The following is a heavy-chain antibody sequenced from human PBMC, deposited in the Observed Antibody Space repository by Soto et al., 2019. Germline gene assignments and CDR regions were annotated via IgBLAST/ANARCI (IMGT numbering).Heavy chain of an antibody. J-gene: IGHJ6*02. V-gene: IGHV1-18*01. CDR1: GYIFVNYG. Sequence: QVQLVQSGDEVKKPGASVKVSCKASGYIFVNYGIAWVRQAPGQGLEWMGWISPYTGNTHSATKVQGRLTMTTDTSTSPAYMGLGSLTSADTAVYYCVMVDNYVTPTPQDVWGQGPTVTVSS. D-gene: IGHD3-16*01. CDR3: VMVDNYVTPTPQDV. CDR2: ISPYTGNT.